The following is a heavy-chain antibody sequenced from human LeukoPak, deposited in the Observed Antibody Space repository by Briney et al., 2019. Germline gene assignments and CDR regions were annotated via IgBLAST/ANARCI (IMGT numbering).Heavy chain of an antibody. CDR3: AAPLWFGEYYYYGMDV. CDR2: IVVGSGNT. D-gene: IGHD3-10*01. V-gene: IGHV1-58*02. Sequence: SVKVSCKASGFTFTSSAMQWVRQARGQRLEWIGWIVVGSGNTNYAQKFQERVTITRDMSTSTAYMELSSLRSEDTAVYYCAAPLWFGEYYYYGMDVWGQGTTVTVSS. CDR1: GFTFTSSA. J-gene: IGHJ6*02.